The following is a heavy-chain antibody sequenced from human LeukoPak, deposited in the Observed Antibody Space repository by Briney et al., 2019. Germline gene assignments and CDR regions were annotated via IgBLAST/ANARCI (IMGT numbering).Heavy chain of an antibody. Sequence: PSETLSLTCAVSGGSISSGGYSWSWLRQPPGKGLEWIGYIYHSGSTYYNPSLKSRVTISVDRSKNQFSLKLSSVTAADTAVYYCARSLTYYYDSSGYETFDPWGQGTLVTVSS. D-gene: IGHD3-22*01. CDR3: ARSLTYYYDSSGYETFDP. V-gene: IGHV4-30-2*01. CDR1: GGSISSGGYS. CDR2: IYHSGST. J-gene: IGHJ5*02.